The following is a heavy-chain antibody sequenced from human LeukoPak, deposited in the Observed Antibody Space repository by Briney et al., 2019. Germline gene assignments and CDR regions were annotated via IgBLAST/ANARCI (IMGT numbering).Heavy chain of an antibody. V-gene: IGHV4-34*01. CDR2: INHSGST. D-gene: IGHD5-18*01. CDR3: AREGARYSYGPPNPDAFDI. J-gene: IGHJ3*02. CDR1: GGSFSGYY. Sequence: SETLSLTCAVYGGSFSGYYWSWIRQPPGKGLEWIGEINHSGSTNYNPSLKSRVTISVDTSKNQFSLKLSSVTAADTAVYYCAREGARYSYGPPNPDAFDIWGQGTMVTVSS.